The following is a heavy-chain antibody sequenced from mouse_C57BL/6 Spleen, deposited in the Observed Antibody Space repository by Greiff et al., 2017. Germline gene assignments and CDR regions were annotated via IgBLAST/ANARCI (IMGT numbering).Heavy chain of an antibody. D-gene: IGHD2-5*01. Sequence: QVQLKESGAELVKPGASVKLSCKASGYTFTEYTIHWVKQRSGQGLEWIGWFYPGSGSIKYNEKFKDKATLTADKSSSTVYMELSRLTSEDSAVYFCARHEGGYYSNYAYYAMDYWGQGTSVTVSS. CDR2: FYPGSGSI. CDR1: GYTFTEYT. J-gene: IGHJ4*01. CDR3: ARHEGGYYSNYAYYAMDY. V-gene: IGHV1-62-2*01.